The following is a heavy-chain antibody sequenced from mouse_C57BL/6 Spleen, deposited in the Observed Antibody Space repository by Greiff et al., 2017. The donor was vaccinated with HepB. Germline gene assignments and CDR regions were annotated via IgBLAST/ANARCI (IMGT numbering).Heavy chain of an antibody. Sequence: VHVKQPGAELVKPGASVKLSCKASGYTFTSYWMHWVKQRPGRGLEWIGRIDPNSGGTKYNEKFKSKATLTVDKPSSTAYMQLSSLTSEDSAVYYCARTLTTVVATDAMDYWGQGTSVTVSS. J-gene: IGHJ4*01. CDR1: GYTFTSYW. CDR2: IDPNSGGT. CDR3: ARTLTTVVATDAMDY. D-gene: IGHD1-1*01. V-gene: IGHV1-72*01.